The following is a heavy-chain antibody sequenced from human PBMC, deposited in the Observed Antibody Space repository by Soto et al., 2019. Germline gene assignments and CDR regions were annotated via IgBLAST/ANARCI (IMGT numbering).Heavy chain of an antibody. CDR1: GLIFSDYH. J-gene: IGHJ6*02. Sequence: ESGGGLVQPGGYLRLSCAASGLIFSDYHMDWVRQAPGKGLEWVGRIRRKANSYTTEYAASVKGRFTISRDDSKNSLYLQMNGLKSEAMAVYYCARLGGWSGGSSGMDVWGQGTTVTVSS. V-gene: IGHV3-72*01. CDR2: IRRKANSYTT. D-gene: IGHD6-19*01. CDR3: ARLGGWSGGSSGMDV.